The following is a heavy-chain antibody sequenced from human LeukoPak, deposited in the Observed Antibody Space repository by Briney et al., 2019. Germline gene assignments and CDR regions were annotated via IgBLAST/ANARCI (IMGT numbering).Heavy chain of an antibody. CDR1: GHTFTGYY. J-gene: IGHJ4*02. D-gene: IGHD6-19*01. V-gene: IGHV1-2*02. CDR3: AREIDVAGTDAFDY. CDR2: INPNSGGT. Sequence: ASVKVSCKASGHTFTGYYIHWVRQAPGQGLEWMGWINPNSGGTNYAQKFQGRVTMTRDTSIGTAYMELSRLRSDDTAVYYCAREIDVAGTDAFDYWGQGTLVTVSS.